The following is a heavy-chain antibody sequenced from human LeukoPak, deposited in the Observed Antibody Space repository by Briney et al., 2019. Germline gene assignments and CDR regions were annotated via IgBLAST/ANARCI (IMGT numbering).Heavy chain of an antibody. J-gene: IGHJ4*02. D-gene: IGHD5/OR15-5a*01. CDR2: IRQDGNTK. CDR3: ARLSGESTIYDY. Sequence: GGSLRLSCVASAFTFARQWMSWVRQAPGKPLEWVATIRQDGNTKYYLDSVKGRFIISRDNARNSLSLQMDSLRVEDTAVYYCARLSGESTIYDYWGQGTLVTVSS. V-gene: IGHV3-7*01. CDR1: AFTFARQW.